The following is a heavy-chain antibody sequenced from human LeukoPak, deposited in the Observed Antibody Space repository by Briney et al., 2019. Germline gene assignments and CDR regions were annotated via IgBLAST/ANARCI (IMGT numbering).Heavy chain of an antibody. J-gene: IGHJ4*02. CDR1: GGSFSGYY. V-gene: IGHV4-34*01. CDR2: INHSGST. CDR3: ARRTYYDFWSGYPRFDY. D-gene: IGHD3-3*01. Sequence: SETLFLTCAVYGGSFSGYYWSWIRQPPGKGREWIGEINHSGSTNYNPSLKSRVTISVDTSKNQFSLKLSSVPAADTAVYYCARRTYYDFWSGYPRFDYWGQGTLVTVSS.